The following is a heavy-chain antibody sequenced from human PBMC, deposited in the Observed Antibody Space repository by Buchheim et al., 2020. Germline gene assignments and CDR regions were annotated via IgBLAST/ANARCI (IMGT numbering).Heavy chain of an antibody. CDR2: TNGDGSAK. J-gene: IGHJ4*02. CDR3: VSSGGY. CDR1: GFTLSTYW. Sequence: EVQLVESGGGLVQPGGSLRLSCVASGFTLSTYWMTWVRQAPGKGLEWVATTNGDGSAKNHVDSVKGRFIISTDRTENSLSLQMNSLRAEDTAVYYCVSSGGYWGQGTL. V-gene: IGHV3-7*01. D-gene: IGHD3-16*01.